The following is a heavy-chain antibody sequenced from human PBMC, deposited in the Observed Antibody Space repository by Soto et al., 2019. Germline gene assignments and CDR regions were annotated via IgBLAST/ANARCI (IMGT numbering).Heavy chain of an antibody. CDR1: GFSITNYD. Sequence: GGSLRLSCAASGFSITNYDMNWFRQAPGRGLEWVSYISHSGTTIYYADSVKGRFTIFRDNAKNSLYLQMDSPRADDTALYYCAREVKGGYYDTSGFSLDSWGQGTLVTVSS. CDR3: AREVKGGYYDTSGFSLDS. CDR2: ISHSGTTI. D-gene: IGHD3-22*01. V-gene: IGHV3-48*01. J-gene: IGHJ4*02.